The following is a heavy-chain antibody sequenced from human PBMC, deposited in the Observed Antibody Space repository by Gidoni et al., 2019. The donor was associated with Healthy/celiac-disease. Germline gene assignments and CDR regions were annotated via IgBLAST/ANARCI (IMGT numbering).Heavy chain of an antibody. CDR3: ARHVIVGSYQYNWFDP. Sequence: EVQLVQSGAEVKKPGESLKIYCKGSGYSFTSYWIGWVRQMPGKGLEWMGIIYPGDSDTRYSPSFQGQVTISADKSISTAYLQWSSLKASDTAMYYCARHVIVGSYQYNWFDPWGQGTLVTVSS. D-gene: IGHD1-26*01. CDR1: GYSFTSYW. J-gene: IGHJ5*02. CDR2: IYPGDSDT. V-gene: IGHV5-51*01.